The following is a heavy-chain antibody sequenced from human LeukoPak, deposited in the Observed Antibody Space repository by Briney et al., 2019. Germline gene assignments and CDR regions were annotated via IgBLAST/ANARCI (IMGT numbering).Heavy chain of an antibody. CDR1: GGSISSSNW. CDR3: ASVSWSGSYNDY. V-gene: IGHV4-4*02. D-gene: IGHD1-26*01. Sequence: PSETLSLTCAVSGGSISSSNWWSWVRQPPGKGLEWIGEIYHSGSTNYNPSLKSRVTISVDKSKNQFSLKLSSVTAADTAVYYCASVSWSGSYNDYWGQGTLVTVSS. CDR2: IYHSGST. J-gene: IGHJ4*02.